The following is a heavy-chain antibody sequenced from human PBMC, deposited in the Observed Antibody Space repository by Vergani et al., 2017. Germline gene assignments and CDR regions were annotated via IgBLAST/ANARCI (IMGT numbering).Heavy chain of an antibody. CDR1: GGSFTSYH. J-gene: IGHJ6*03. CDR3: ARVNTETNGHLYYDYYMDV. V-gene: IGHV4-34*01. CDR2: IDHTGRP. D-gene: IGHD4-11*01. Sequence: QVQLQQWGGGLLKPSETLSLTCVVNGGSFTSYHWTWIRQSPGEGLEWVGDIDHTGRPDYNPSLKSRLTMSVDKSRNQFSLTLNSVTATDTAIYFCARVNTETNGHLYYDYYMDVWGQGTAVPVS.